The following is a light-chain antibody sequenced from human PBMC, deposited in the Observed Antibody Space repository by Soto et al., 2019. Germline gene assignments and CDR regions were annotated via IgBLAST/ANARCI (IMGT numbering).Light chain of an antibody. CDR1: SSDVGRYNF. V-gene: IGLV2-14*03. CDR2: DVD. Sequence: QSALTQPASVSGSPGQSITISCTGTSSDVGRYNFVSWYQQHPGKAPRLMIFDVDNWPSGVSTRFSGSKSGNTASLTISGLQAEDEADYYCCSYSGSSTIVVFGGGTKLTVL. J-gene: IGLJ3*02. CDR3: CSYSGSSTIVV.